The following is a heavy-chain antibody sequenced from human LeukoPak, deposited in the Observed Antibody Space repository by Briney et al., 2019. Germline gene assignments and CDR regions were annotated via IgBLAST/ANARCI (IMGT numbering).Heavy chain of an antibody. V-gene: IGHV1-2*02. Sequence: ASVKVSCKASGYTFTGNYMHWVRQAPGQGLEWMGWINPNSGGTNYAQKFQDRVTVTRDTSISTAYMELSRLRSDDTAVYYCARGYYDSSDYEYFQHWGQGTLDTVSS. J-gene: IGHJ1*01. D-gene: IGHD3-22*01. CDR1: GYTFTGNY. CDR3: ARGYYDSSDYEYFQH. CDR2: INPNSGGT.